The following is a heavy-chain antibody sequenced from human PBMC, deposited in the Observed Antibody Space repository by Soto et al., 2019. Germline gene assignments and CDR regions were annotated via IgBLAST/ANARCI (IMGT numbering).Heavy chain of an antibody. CDR1: GFSLSPYW. CDR3: VRDGEGF. Sequence: GGSLRLPCAASGFSLSPYWMHWVRQVPGRGLEWVARLSSDGFGAAYADSVKGRFFISRGIARNTLSLQMDSLRADDTAVHCCVRDGEGFWGPGALVTVSS. V-gene: IGHV3-74*03. J-gene: IGHJ4*02. CDR2: LSSDGFGA. D-gene: IGHD2-21*01.